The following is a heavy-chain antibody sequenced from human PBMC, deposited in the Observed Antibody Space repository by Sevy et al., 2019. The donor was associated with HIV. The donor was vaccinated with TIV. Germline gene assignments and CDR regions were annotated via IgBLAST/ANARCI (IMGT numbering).Heavy chain of an antibody. D-gene: IGHD3-22*01. CDR1: GFTFSSYA. Sequence: GGSLRLSCAASGFTFSSYAMHWVRQAPGKGLEWVAVISYDGSNKYYADSVKGRFTISRDNSKNTLYLQMNSLRAEDTAVYYCARGKYYDKEPTFDYWGQGTLVTVSS. CDR2: ISYDGSNK. V-gene: IGHV3-30-3*01. CDR3: ARGKYYDKEPTFDY. J-gene: IGHJ4*02.